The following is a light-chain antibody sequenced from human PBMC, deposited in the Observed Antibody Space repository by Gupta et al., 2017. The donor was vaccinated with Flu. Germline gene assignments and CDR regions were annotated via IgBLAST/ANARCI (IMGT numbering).Light chain of an antibody. Sequence: EIVLTQSPDTLSLSPRERATLSCRASQSVSSSYLAWYQQKPGQAPRLLIYGASSRATGIPDRFSGSGSGTDFALTISILEPEDVAVYYCQQYGSSPEVYSFGQGTKLEIK. CDR1: QSVSSSY. CDR2: GAS. V-gene: IGKV3-20*01. J-gene: IGKJ2*03. CDR3: QQYGSSPEVYS.